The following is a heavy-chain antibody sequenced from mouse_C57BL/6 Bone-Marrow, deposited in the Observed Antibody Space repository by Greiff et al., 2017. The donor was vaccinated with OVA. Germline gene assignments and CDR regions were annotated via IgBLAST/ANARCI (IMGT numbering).Heavy chain of an antibody. D-gene: IGHD1-1*01. Sequence: EVKLQESGPGMVKPSQSLSLTCTVTGYSITSGYDWHWIRHFPGNKLEWMGYISYSGSTNYNPSLKSRISITHDTSKNHFFLKLNSVTTEDTATYYCAVTVVDYYAMDYWGQGTSVTGSS. J-gene: IGHJ4*01. CDR2: ISYSGST. CDR3: AVTVVDYYAMDY. CDR1: GYSITSGYD. V-gene: IGHV3-1*01.